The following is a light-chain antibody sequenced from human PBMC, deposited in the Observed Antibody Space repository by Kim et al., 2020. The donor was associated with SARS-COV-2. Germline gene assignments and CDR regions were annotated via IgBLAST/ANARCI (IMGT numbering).Light chain of an antibody. J-gene: IGKJ4*01. V-gene: IGKV3-20*01. CDR1: QSISSSS. Sequence: PGERATLSCRASQSISSSSLVWYQQKPGQAPRLLIYGASNRATAIPDRFSGSGSGTDFTLTINRLEPEDFAVYYCQHYDNLPPVTFGGGTKVDIK. CDR3: QHYDNLPPVT. CDR2: GAS.